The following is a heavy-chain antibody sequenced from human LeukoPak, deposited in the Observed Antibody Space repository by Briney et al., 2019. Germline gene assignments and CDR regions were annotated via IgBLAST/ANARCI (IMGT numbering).Heavy chain of an antibody. CDR3: ARRHTGFDP. CDR1: GASISSNNYF. J-gene: IGHJ5*02. D-gene: IGHD4-17*01. V-gene: IGHV4-39*07. Sequence: PSETLSLTCTASGASISSNNYFWGWIRQPPGKGLEWIGSIYYGGNTYYNPSLKSRVTISVDTSKNQFSLKLTSVTAADTAAYYCARRHTGFDPWGQGTLVTVSS. CDR2: IYYGGNT.